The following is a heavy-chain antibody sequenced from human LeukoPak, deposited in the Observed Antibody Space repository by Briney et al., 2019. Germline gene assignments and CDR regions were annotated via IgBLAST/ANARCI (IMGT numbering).Heavy chain of an antibody. J-gene: IGHJ4*02. CDR3: EKDLSSVVVVAATPFGY. CDR2: VTGTGGST. D-gene: IGHD2-15*01. CDR1: GFTFSNYG. V-gene: IGHV3-23*01. Sequence: GGSLRLSCAASGFTFSNYGMSWVRQAPGKGLEWVSAVTGTGGSTYYADSVKGRFTISRDNSKNTLYLQMNSLRAEDTAVYYCEKDLSSVVVVAATPFGYWGQGTLVTVSS.